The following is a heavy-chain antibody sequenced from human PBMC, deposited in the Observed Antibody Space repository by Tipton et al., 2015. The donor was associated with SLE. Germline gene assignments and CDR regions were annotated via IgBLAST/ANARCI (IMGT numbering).Heavy chain of an antibody. CDR2: IYTSGST. CDR3: ARLSGWEGGWFDP. D-gene: IGHD1-26*01. Sequence: TLSLTCTVSGASISSGRFYWGWLRQPAGKGLEWIGHIYTSGSTNYNPSLKSRVTLSEDTSKNPFSLKLISVTATDTALYYCARLSGWEGGWFDPWGQGTLVTGSS. V-gene: IGHV4-61*09. CDR1: GASISSGRFY. J-gene: IGHJ5*02.